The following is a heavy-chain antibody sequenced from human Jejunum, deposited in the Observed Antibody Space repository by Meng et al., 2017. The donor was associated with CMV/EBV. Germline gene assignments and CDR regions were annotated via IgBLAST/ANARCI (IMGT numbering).Heavy chain of an antibody. V-gene: IGHV4-61*01. CDR1: SVSSVNYY. CDR2: LSYSGST. CDR3: ARAGCSRGYCSSGFAP. Sequence: SVSSVNYYWSWIRPPPGKRLEWIAYLSYSGSTDYNPSLKSRVTISIDTSKNQFSLKLSSVTAADTAVYYCARAGCSRGYCSSGFAPWGQGTLVTVSS. J-gene: IGHJ5*02. D-gene: IGHD2-2*01.